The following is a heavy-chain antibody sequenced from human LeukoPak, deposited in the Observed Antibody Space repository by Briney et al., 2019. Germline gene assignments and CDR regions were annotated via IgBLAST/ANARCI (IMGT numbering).Heavy chain of an antibody. D-gene: IGHD2-2*01. CDR3: ARRLTQYDCFDP. CDR1: GFTFSSYS. Sequence: SGGSLRLSCAASGFTFSSYSMNWVRQAPGKGLEWVSYISSGSSTIYYADSVKGRFTISRDNAKNSLYLQMNSLKAEDTAVYYCARRLTQYDCFDPWGQGILVTVSS. J-gene: IGHJ5*02. CDR2: ISSGSSTI. V-gene: IGHV3-48*01.